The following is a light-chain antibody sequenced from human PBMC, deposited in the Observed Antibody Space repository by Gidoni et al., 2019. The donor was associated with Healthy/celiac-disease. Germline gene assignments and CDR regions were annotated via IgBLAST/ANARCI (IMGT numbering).Light chain of an antibody. Sequence: IVLTQPPGTLSLSPGERATLACRASQSVSSSSLAWYQQKPGQAHRLLIYGASSRATGIPNRFSGSGSGTDFTLTVSRLEPEDFAVYYCQQYSSSSITFGQGTRLEIK. CDR3: QQYSSSSIT. V-gene: IGKV3-20*01. CDR1: QSVSSSS. J-gene: IGKJ5*01. CDR2: GAS.